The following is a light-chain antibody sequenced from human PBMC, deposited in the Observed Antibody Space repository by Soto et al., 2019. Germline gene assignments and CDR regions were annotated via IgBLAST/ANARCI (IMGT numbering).Light chain of an antibody. V-gene: IGKV3-11*01. J-gene: IGKJ3*01. CDR1: QSVSSY. Sequence: EMVLTQSPATLSLSPGERATRSCRASQSVSSYLACYQQKPGQAPRLLIYDASNRATGIPARFSGSGSGTDFTLTISSLEPEDFAVYYCQQRSNWLFTFGPGTKVDI. CDR3: QQRSNWLFT. CDR2: DAS.